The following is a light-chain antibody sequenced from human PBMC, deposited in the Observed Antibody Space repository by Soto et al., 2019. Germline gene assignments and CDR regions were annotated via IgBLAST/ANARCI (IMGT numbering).Light chain of an antibody. CDR3: QQYGSSRLT. V-gene: IGKV3-20*01. CDR2: GAS. CDR1: QSVSSSY. J-gene: IGKJ4*01. Sequence: EILLTQSPGTLSLSPGEKDTLSFRASQSVSSSYLAWYQQKPGQAPRLLIYGASSRATGIPDRFSGSGSGTDFTLTISRLEPEDFAVYYCQQYGSSRLTFGGGTKVDIK.